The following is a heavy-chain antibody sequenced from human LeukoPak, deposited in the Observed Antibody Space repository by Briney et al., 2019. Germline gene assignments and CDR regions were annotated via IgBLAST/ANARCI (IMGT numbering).Heavy chain of an antibody. Sequence: GRSLRLSCAAPGFTFSSYARHWVRQAPGKGLEWVAVISYEGSNKYYADSVKGRFTISRDNSRKTLYLQKNRLRDDNTAVYNYARVRHNSIGYCLWGQGIMVTVGS. D-gene: IGHD2-8*02. CDR2: ISYEGSNK. CDR3: ARVRHNSIGYCL. J-gene: IGHJ4*02. CDR1: GFTFSSYA. V-gene: IGHV3-30*14.